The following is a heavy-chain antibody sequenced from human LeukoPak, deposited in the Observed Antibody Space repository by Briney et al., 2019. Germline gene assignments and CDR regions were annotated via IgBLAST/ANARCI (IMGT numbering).Heavy chain of an antibody. D-gene: IGHD6-13*01. V-gene: IGHV4-39*01. CDR2: IYYSGST. CDR1: GGSISSSSYY. Sequence: SESLSLTCTVSGGSISSSSYYWGWIRQPPGKGLEWIGSIYYSGSTYYNPSLKSRVTISVDTSKNQFSLKLSSVTAADTAVYYCAKALSSALYSSSWYPFDYWGQGTLVTVSS. J-gene: IGHJ4*02. CDR3: AKALSSALYSSSWYPFDY.